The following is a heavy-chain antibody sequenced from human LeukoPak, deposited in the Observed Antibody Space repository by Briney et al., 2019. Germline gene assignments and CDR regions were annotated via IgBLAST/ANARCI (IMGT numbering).Heavy chain of an antibody. CDR2: ISGSGVTT. J-gene: IGHJ4*02. Sequence: GRSLRLSCAAAGFSFSTYAITWVRQAPGEGLGWGSTISGSGVTTDYADSVKARFTISRDNSKNTLYLQMNSLRDEDTAVYYCAKLVGPTTSYFDSWGQGTLVTVSS. CDR3: AKLVGPTTSYFDS. V-gene: IGHV3-23*01. D-gene: IGHD1-26*01. CDR1: GFSFSTYA.